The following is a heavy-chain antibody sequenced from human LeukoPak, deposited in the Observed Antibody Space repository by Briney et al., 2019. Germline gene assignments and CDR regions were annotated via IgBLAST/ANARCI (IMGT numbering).Heavy chain of an antibody. J-gene: IGHJ6*03. CDR1: GGSFSGYY. D-gene: IGHD2-15*01. Sequence: SETLSLTCAVYGGSFSGYYWSWIRQPPGKGLEWIGEINHSGNTNYNPSLKSRVTISVDTSKNQFSLKLSSVTAADTAVYYCARRAKNRVAAVYYYYYMDVWGKGTTVTISS. CDR2: INHSGNT. CDR3: ARRAKNRVAAVYYYYYMDV. V-gene: IGHV4-34*01.